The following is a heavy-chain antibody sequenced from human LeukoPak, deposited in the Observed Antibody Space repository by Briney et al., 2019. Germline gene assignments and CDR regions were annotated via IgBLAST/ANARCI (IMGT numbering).Heavy chain of an antibody. V-gene: IGHV1-2*02. CDR3: ARDKIYYDSSGLSFDY. CDR2: INPNSGGT. D-gene: IGHD3-22*01. CDR1: GYTFTGYY. Sequence: ASVKVSCKASGYTFTGYYTHWVRQAPGQGLEWMGWINPNSGGTNYAQKFQGRVTMTRDTSISTAYMELSRLRSDDTAVYYCARDKIYYDSSGLSFDYWGQGTLVTVSS. J-gene: IGHJ4*02.